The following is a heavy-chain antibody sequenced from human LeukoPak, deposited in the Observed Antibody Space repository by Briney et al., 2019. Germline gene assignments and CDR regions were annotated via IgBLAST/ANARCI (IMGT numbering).Heavy chain of an antibody. Sequence: GGSLRLSCAASGFTFSNYAMSWVRQAPGKGLEWVSGIGGNGITSYADSVKSRFTISRYNSKNTLYLQMNSLRAEDTAVYYCAKKHSDSSGCLDSWGQGTLVTVSS. CDR2: IGGNGIT. J-gene: IGHJ5*01. V-gene: IGHV3-23*01. D-gene: IGHD3-22*01. CDR3: AKKHSDSSGCLDS. CDR1: GFTFSNYA.